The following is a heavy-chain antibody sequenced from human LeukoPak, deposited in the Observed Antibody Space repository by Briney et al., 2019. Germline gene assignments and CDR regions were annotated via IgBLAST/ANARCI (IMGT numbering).Heavy chain of an antibody. CDR2: IYYSEST. CDR3: ARGLYCGGDCYSLWFDP. V-gene: IGHV4-59*01. CDR1: GGSISSYY. J-gene: IGHJ5*02. D-gene: IGHD2-21*02. Sequence: SETLSLTCTVSGGSISSYYWSWIRQPPGKGLEWIGYIYYSESTNYNPSLKSRVTISVDTSKNQFSLKLSSVTAADTAVYYCARGLYCGGDCYSLWFDPWGQGTLVTVSS.